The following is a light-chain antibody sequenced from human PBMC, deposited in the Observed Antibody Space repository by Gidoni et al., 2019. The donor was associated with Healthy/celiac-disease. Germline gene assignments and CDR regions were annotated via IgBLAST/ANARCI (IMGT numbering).Light chain of an antibody. J-gene: IGLJ1*01. CDR3: CSYAGIYTLYV. CDR2: DVS. CDR1: SSDVGGYNY. V-gene: IGLV2-11*01. Sequence: QSALTQPRSVSGSPGQSVTIYCTETSSDVGGYNYVSWYQQTPGKAPKLIIYDVSKRPSVVSDRFSGSKSGNTASLTISGLQAEDEADYYCCSYAGIYTLYVFGTGTQVTVL.